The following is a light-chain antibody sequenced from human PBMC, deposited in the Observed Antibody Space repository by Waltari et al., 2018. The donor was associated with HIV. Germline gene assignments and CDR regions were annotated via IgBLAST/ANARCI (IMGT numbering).Light chain of an antibody. CDR2: KAD. J-gene: IGLJ3*02. Sequence: SYELTQPPSVSVSPGQTARITCSGDALPKQFAYWYQQKAGQAPRMVIYKADKRPSGIPDRFSGSMSGTTVTLIISGVQPEDEADYYCESADDSGDHWVFGGGTKLSVL. V-gene: IGLV3-25*03. CDR3: ESADDSGDHWV. CDR1: ALPKQF.